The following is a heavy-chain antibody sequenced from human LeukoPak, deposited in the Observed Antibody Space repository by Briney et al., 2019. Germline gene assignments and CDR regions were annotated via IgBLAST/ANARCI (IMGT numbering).Heavy chain of an antibody. CDR3: ARDPTSSWETAFDI. Sequence: GGSLRLSCAASGLTFNSYWMHWVRQVAGKGLVWVARINGDASNTTYADSVKGRFTISRDNAKNSLYLQMNSLRVDDTAVYYCARDPTSSWETAFDIWGQGTMVTVSS. CDR2: INGDASNT. CDR1: GLTFNSYW. D-gene: IGHD1-26*01. J-gene: IGHJ3*02. V-gene: IGHV3-74*03.